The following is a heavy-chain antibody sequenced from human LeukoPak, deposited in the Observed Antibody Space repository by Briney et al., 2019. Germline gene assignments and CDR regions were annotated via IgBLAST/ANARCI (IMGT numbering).Heavy chain of an antibody. Sequence: GASVKVSCKASGYTFTGYYMHWVRQAPGQGLEWMGWINPNSGGTNYAQKFQGRVTMTRDTSISTAYMELSRLRSDDTAVYYCARVPPPYSSSSRWFDPWGQGTLVTVSS. J-gene: IGHJ5*02. CDR3: ARVPPPYSSSSRWFDP. CDR2: INPNSGGT. V-gene: IGHV1-2*02. CDR1: GYTFTGYY. D-gene: IGHD6-6*01.